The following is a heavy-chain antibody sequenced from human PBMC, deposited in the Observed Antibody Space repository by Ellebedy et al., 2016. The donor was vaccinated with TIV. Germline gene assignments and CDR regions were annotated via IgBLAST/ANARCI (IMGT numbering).Heavy chain of an antibody. D-gene: IGHD3-10*01. V-gene: IGHV4-59*01. CDR2: IYYSGNT. Sequence: MPGGSLRLSCTVTGGSISSYYWNWIRQPPGKGLEWIGYIYYSGNTNYNPSLKSRVTMSVDTSRSQFSLKLSSVTAADTALYYCARADYYSSGGFDYWGRGTLVTVSS. CDR3: ARADYYSSGGFDY. CDR1: GGSISSYY. J-gene: IGHJ4*02.